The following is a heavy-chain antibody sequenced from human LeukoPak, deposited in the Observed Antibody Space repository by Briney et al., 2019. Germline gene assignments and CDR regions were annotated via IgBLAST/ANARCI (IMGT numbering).Heavy chain of an antibody. D-gene: IGHD6-19*01. J-gene: IGHJ4*02. Sequence: GGSLRLSCAASGFTFSDYYISWIHQAPGNGLEWLSYISSRGSTMYYAESAKGRFTISRDNAKNSLYLQMNSLRAEDTAVYYCARSPQSGSGWYDYFDYWVQGTLVTVSS. V-gene: IGHV3-11*01. CDR3: ARSPQSGSGWYDYFDY. CDR1: GFTFSDYY. CDR2: ISSRGSTM.